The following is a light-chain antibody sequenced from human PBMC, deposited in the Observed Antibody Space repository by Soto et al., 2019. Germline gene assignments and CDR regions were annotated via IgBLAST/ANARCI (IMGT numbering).Light chain of an antibody. CDR2: DNN. CDR3: GTWDNSMSAYV. CDR1: SSNIGNNY. V-gene: IGLV1-51*01. J-gene: IGLJ1*01. Sequence: QSVLTQPPSVSAAPGQKVTISCSGSSSNIGNNYVSWYQQLPGTAPKVLIYDNNRRPSGIPDRFSGSKSGTSATLGITGLQTGHEADYYCGTWDNSMSAYVFGTGTKVTVL.